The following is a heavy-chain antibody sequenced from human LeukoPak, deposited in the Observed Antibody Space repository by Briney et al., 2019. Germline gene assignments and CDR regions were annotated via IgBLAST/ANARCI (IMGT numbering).Heavy chain of an antibody. D-gene: IGHD4-17*01. CDR3: ARGGVNLYGDYDDY. Sequence: PGGSLRLSCAASGFTFSSYWMSWVRQAPGKGLEWVANIKQDGSEKYYVDSVKGRFTISRDNAKNSLYLQMNSLRAEDTAVYYCARGGVNLYGDYDDYWGQGTLVTVSS. CDR2: IKQDGSEK. CDR1: GFTFSSYW. J-gene: IGHJ4*02. V-gene: IGHV3-7*01.